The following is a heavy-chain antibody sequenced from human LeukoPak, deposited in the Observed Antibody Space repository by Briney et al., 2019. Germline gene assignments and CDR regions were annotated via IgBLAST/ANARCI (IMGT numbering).Heavy chain of an antibody. Sequence: ASVKVSCKASGYTFTSYGISWVRQAPGQGLEWMGWINPNSGGTNYAQKFQGRVTMTRDTSISTAYMELSRLRSDDTAVYYCARDTVTTGYYYYYYMDVWGKGTTVTVSS. J-gene: IGHJ6*03. CDR2: INPNSGGT. D-gene: IGHD4-11*01. V-gene: IGHV1-2*02. CDR3: ARDTVTTGYYYYYYMDV. CDR1: GYTFTSYG.